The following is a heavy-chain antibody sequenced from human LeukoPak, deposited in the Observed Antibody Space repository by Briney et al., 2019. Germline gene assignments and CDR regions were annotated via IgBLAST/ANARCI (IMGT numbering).Heavy chain of an antibody. D-gene: IGHD3-22*01. Sequence: GASVKVSCKASGYTFTGYYMHWVRQAPGQGLEWMGWINPNSGGTNYAQKFQGRVTMTRDTSISTAYMELSRLRSDDTAVYYCARAGGYYDSSGYDYWGQGTLVTVSS. V-gene: IGHV1-2*02. CDR1: GYTFTGYY. CDR3: ARAGGYYDSSGYDY. J-gene: IGHJ4*02. CDR2: INPNSGGT.